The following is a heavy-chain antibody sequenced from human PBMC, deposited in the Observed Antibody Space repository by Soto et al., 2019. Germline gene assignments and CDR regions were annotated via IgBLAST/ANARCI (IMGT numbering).Heavy chain of an antibody. D-gene: IGHD2-15*01. CDR3: AKGGEGYCSGTSCLYHMDA. V-gene: IGHV3-21*04. CDR1: GFTFSSYS. J-gene: IGHJ6*03. Sequence: GSLRLSCAASGFTFSSYSMNWVRQAPGKGLEWVSSISSSSSYIYYADSVKGRFTISRDNAKNTLYVQMSSLRAEDTAVYYCAKGGEGYCSGTSCLYHMDAWGKGTTVTVSS. CDR2: ISSSSSYI.